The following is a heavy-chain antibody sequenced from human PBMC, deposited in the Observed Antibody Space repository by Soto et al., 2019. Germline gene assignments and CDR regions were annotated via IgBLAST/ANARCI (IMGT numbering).Heavy chain of an antibody. D-gene: IGHD3-22*01. J-gene: IGHJ5*02. CDR3: ARARGAYDPFDP. V-gene: IGHV1-69*12. Sequence: QVQLVQSGAEVKKPGSSVKVSCKASGGTFSSYAISWVRQAPGQGLEWMGGIIPIFGTANYAQKFQGRVTIAADESTSTASMELSSLSSEDTAVYYCARARGAYDPFDPWGQGTLVTVSS. CDR2: IIPIFGTA. CDR1: GGTFSSYA.